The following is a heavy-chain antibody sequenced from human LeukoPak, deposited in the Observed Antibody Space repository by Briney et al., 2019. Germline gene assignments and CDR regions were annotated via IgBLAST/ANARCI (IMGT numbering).Heavy chain of an antibody. CDR2: IYPGNSDT. D-gene: IGHD3-22*01. Sequence: GESLKISCKGSGYSFTSYWIGWVRQMPGKGLEWMGIIYPGNSDTRYSPSFQGQVTISADTSITTAYLQWSSLKASDTATYYCASPDRRRTSLYIFDVWGQGTKVTVSS. V-gene: IGHV5-51*01. CDR3: ASPDRRRTSLYIFDV. J-gene: IGHJ3*01. CDR1: GYSFTSYW.